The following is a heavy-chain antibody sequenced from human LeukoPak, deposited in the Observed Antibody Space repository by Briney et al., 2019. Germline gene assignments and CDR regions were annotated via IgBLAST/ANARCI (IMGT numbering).Heavy chain of an antibody. D-gene: IGHD4-23*01. Sequence: PGGSLRLSCAASGFTVSRNYMSWVRQAPGKGLEWVSVLYSDGSTYHADSVKGRFTISRDNSKNTLYLQMNSLRAEDTAVYYCARHGFTVGPQDYWGQGTLVTVSS. CDR1: GFTVSRNY. J-gene: IGHJ4*02. CDR2: LYSDGST. CDR3: ARHGFTVGPQDY. V-gene: IGHV3-53*01.